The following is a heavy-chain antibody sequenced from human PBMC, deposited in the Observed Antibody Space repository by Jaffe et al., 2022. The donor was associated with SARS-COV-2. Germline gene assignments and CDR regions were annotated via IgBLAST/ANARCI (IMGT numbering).Heavy chain of an antibody. CDR2: ISSSGSTI. CDR3: AREEDFWSGIAKENYYYYGMDV. D-gene: IGHD3-3*01. Sequence: QVQLVESGGGLVKPGGSLRLSCAASGFTFSDYYMSWIRQAPGKGLEWVSYISSSGSTIYYADSVKGRFTISRDNAKNSLYLQMNSLRAEDTAVYYCAREEDFWSGIAKENYYYYGMDVWGQGTTVTVSS. J-gene: IGHJ6*02. CDR1: GFTFSDYY. V-gene: IGHV3-11*01.